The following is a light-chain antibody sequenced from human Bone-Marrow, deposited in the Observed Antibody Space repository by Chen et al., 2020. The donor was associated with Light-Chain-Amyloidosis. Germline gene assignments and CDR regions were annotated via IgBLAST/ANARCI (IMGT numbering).Light chain of an antibody. V-gene: IGLV3-21*02. CDR3: QVWDRGSDRPV. CDR1: NIGSPS. J-gene: IGLJ3*02. CDR2: VAS. Sequence: SYVLTQPSSVSVAPGQTATIACGGNNIGSPSVHWYQQTPGQAPLLVVYVASDRPSGIPERSSGSNCGNTASLSISRVEAGDEADYCCQVWDRGSDRPVFGGGTKLTVL.